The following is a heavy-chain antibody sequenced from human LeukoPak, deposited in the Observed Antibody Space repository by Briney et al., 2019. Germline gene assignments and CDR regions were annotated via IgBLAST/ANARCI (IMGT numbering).Heavy chain of an antibody. D-gene: IGHD3-16*01. Sequence: GGSLRLSCTASGFTFSSYAMSWVRQAPGKGLEWVSAISGSGGSTYYADSVKGRFTISRDNSKNTLYLQMNSLRAEDTAIYYCATGAYISSSYCFDYWGPGTLVNVAS. J-gene: IGHJ4*02. CDR1: GFTFSSYA. V-gene: IGHV3-23*01. CDR2: ISGSGGST. CDR3: ATGAYISSSYCFDY.